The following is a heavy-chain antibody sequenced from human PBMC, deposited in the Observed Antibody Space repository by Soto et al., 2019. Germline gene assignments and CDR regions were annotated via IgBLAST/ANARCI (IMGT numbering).Heavy chain of an antibody. J-gene: IGHJ6*02. D-gene: IGHD5-18*01. CDR1: GYTFSNYG. CDR3: ARDPGFGFGYSYAFAMDV. Sequence: ASVKVSCKASGYTFSNYGISWVRQGPGQGLEWMGWISGYNGNTHYEEKVQDRIKMTTDTSTSTTYLELRSLRSDDTAVYFCARDPGFGFGYSYAFAMDVWGRGTTVTVS. V-gene: IGHV1-18*01. CDR2: ISGYNGNT.